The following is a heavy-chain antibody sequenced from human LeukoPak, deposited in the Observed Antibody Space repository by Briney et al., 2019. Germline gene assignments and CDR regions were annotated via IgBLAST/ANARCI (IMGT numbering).Heavy chain of an antibody. J-gene: IGHJ6*02. D-gene: IGHD6-19*01. CDR3: AREGSYSSGWYSAYYYYGMDV. Sequence: GGSLRLSCAASGFTFSSYSMTWVRQAPGKGLEWVSSISSSSSYIYYADSVKGRFTISRDNAKNSLYLQMNSLRAEDTAVYYCAREGSYSSGWYSAYYYYGMDVWGQGTTVTVSS. V-gene: IGHV3-21*01. CDR1: GFTFSSYS. CDR2: ISSSSSYI.